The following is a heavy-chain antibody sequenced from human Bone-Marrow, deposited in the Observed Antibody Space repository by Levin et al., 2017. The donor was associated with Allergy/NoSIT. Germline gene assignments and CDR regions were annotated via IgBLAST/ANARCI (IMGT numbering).Heavy chain of an antibody. CDR3: ARGPRPRMITFGGVPFDY. Sequence: SQTLSLTCAVYGGSFSGYYWSWIRQPPGKGLEWIGEINHSGSTNYNPSLKSRVTISVDTSKNQFSLKLSSVTAADTAVYYCARGPRPRMITFGGVPFDYWGQGTLVTVSS. CDR2: INHSGST. J-gene: IGHJ4*02. CDR1: GGSFSGYY. V-gene: IGHV4-34*01. D-gene: IGHD3-16*01.